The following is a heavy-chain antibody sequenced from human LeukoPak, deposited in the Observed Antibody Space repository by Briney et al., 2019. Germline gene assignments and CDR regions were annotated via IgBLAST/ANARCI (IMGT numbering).Heavy chain of an antibody. J-gene: IGHJ2*01. Sequence: ASVKVSCKVSGYTLTELSIHWVRQVPEKGVEWMGGFDPEGGETIYAQKFQGRVTMTEDTSTDTAYMELSSLRSEDAAVYYCATVLRPSYYYDSSGYDWYFDIWGRGTLVTVSS. V-gene: IGHV1-24*01. CDR2: FDPEGGET. CDR3: ATVLRPSYYYDSSGYDWYFDI. D-gene: IGHD3-22*01. CDR1: GYTLTELS.